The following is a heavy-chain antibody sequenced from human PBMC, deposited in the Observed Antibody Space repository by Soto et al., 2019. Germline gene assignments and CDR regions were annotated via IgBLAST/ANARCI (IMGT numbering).Heavy chain of an antibody. CDR2: ISAYNGNT. CDR1: GYTFTSYG. V-gene: IGHV1-18*01. J-gene: IGHJ6*02. D-gene: IGHD3-10*01. Sequence: AALKVSCNSSGYTFTSYGIICVRQSHGQGLEWMGWISAYNGNTNYAQKFQGRVTMTGNTSISTAYLELSSLRSEDTAVYYCARGSWFGDLGNFDYAMDVWGQGTTVTVSS. CDR3: ARGSWFGDLGNFDYAMDV.